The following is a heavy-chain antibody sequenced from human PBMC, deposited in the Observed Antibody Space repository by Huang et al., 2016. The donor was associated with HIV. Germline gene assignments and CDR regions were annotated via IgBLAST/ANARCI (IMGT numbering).Heavy chain of an antibody. CDR1: TFRFGAYW. V-gene: IGHV3-7*01. CDR3: ATKTAAMDI. D-gene: IGHD1-7*01. Sequence: VESGGRLVQPGGSIRLSCVGSTFRFGAYWMSRVRQSPGKGLEWVANIKQDESEKYYVDSVKGRFNISRDKAKKVLFLEMNNVRVEDTATYYCATKTAAMDIWGQGTTVTVS. J-gene: IGHJ6*02. CDR2: IKQDESEK.